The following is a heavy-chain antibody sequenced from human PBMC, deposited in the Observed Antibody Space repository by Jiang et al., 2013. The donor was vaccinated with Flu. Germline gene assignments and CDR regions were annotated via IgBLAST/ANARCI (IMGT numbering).Heavy chain of an antibody. V-gene: IGHV4-4*02. CDR2: IYHSGST. Sequence: GSGLVKPSGTLSLTCAVSGGSISSSNWWSWVRQPPGKGLEWIGEIYHSGSTNYNPSLKSRVTISVDKSKNQFSLKLSSVTAADTAVYYCARVPRRAAGTDDHYFDYWGQGTLVTVSS. J-gene: IGHJ4*02. CDR3: ARVPRRAAGTDDHYFDY. D-gene: IGHD6-13*01. CDR1: GGSISSSNW.